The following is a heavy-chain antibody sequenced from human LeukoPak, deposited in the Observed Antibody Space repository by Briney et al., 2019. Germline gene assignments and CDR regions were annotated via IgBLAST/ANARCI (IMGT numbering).Heavy chain of an antibody. J-gene: IGHJ5*02. CDR1: GFTFSSYA. Sequence: GGSLRLSCAASGFTFSSYAMSWVRQAPGKGLEWVSDISGRGGSKYYADSVKGRFTISRDNSKNSLYLQMNSLRAEDTAVYYCAKDIWLEPVPYFDPWGQGTLVTVSS. V-gene: IGHV3-23*01. CDR2: ISGRGGSK. CDR3: AKDIWLEPVPYFDP. D-gene: IGHD1-1*01.